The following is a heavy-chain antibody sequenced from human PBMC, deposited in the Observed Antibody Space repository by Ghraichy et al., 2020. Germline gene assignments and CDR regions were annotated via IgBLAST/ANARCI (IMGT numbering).Heavy chain of an antibody. CDR3: ARAGSFLEYFDY. Sequence: ASVKVSCKASGYTFTTYGITWVRQAPGQGLEWMGWISVYNGNTNYAQKLQGRVTMTTDTSTSTVYMELRSLRSDDTAVYYCARAGSFLEYFDYWGQGTLVTVSS. V-gene: IGHV1-18*01. D-gene: IGHD1-1*01. J-gene: IGHJ4*02. CDR1: GYTFTTYG. CDR2: ISVYNGNT.